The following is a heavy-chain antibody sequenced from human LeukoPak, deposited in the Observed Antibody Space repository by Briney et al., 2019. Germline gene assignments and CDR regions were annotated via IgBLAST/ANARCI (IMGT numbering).Heavy chain of an antibody. Sequence: NSGGSLRLSCAASGFTFSTYSMNWVRQAPGKGLEWVSSISSSSSYIYYADSVKGRFTISRDNAKNSLYLQMNSLRAEDTAVYYCARDMSSGSYPYGMDVWGQGTTVTVSS. V-gene: IGHV3-21*01. CDR1: GFTFSTYS. D-gene: IGHD3-10*01. J-gene: IGHJ6*02. CDR3: ARDMSSGSYPYGMDV. CDR2: ISSSSSYI.